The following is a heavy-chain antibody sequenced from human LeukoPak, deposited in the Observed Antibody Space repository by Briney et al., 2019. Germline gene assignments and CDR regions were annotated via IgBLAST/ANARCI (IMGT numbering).Heavy chain of an antibody. J-gene: IGHJ6*03. V-gene: IGHV3-20*04. CDR3: AREGSDSSGYYSNYYYYMDV. CDR2: INWNGGST. D-gene: IGHD3-22*01. CDR1: GFTFDAYG. Sequence: GGSLRLSCAASGFTFDAYGLSWVRQAPGKGLEWVSTINWNGGSTGYADSVKGRFTISRDNAKNSLYLQMNSLRAEDTAVYYCAREGSDSSGYYSNYYYYMDVWGKGTTVTISS.